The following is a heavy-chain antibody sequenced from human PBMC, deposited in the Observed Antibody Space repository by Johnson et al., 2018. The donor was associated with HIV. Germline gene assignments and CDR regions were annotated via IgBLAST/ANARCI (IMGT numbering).Heavy chain of an antibody. CDR2: VRYDGSNK. D-gene: IGHD5-24*01. CDR1: RFTFSNHG. CDR3: AKPPMATSIPSDAFDI. J-gene: IGHJ3*02. V-gene: IGHV3-30*02. Sequence: QVQLVESGGGVVQPGGSLRLSCAASRFTFSNHGMHWVRQAPGKGLEWVAFVRYDGSNKYYADSVKGRFTISRDNSKNTLYLQMNSLRAEDTAVYYCAKPPMATSIPSDAFDIWGQGTMVTVSS.